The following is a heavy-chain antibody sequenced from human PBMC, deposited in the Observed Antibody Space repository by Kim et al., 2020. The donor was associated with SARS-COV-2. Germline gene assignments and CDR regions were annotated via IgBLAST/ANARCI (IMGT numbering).Heavy chain of an antibody. CDR1: GFTFSSYS. CDR3: ARDPRGSGHFWFDY. V-gene: IGHV3-21*01. D-gene: IGHD3-3*02. CDR2: ISSSSSYI. Sequence: GGSLRLSCAASGFTFSSYSMNWVRQAPGKGLEWVSSISSSSSYIYYADSVKGRFTISRDNAKNSLYLQMNSLRAEDTAVYYCARDPRGSGHFWFDYWGQGTLVTVSS. J-gene: IGHJ4*02.